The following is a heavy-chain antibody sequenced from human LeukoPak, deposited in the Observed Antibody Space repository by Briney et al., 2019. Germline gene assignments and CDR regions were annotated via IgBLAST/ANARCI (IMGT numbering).Heavy chain of an antibody. CDR1: GYIFTSYD. CDR3: ARGPPESTTSDY. D-gene: IGHD2-2*01. V-gene: IGHV1-8*01. J-gene: IGHJ4*02. CDR2: LRPASGSS. Sequence: ASVKVPCKASGYIFTSYDISWVRQAAGQGLEWIGWLRPASGSSGYAQKFQGRATMTRSTSTRTAYMELRSLTSEDTAVYYCARGPPESTTSDYWGQGTLVTVSS.